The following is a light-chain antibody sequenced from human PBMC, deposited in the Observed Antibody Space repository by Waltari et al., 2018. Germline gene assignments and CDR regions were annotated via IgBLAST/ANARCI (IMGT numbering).Light chain of an antibody. CDR2: EVT. J-gene: IGLJ3*02. Sequence: QSALTQPPSVSGSLGQTVSISCPRSDSAVVDFDRVSWYRPSPGTAPKLLIYEVTGRPSGVSGRFSGSKSGNTASLTISGLQPDDEADYYCSSYIPRRTWVFGGGTTLTVL. V-gene: IGLV2-18*02. CDR1: DSAVVDFDR. CDR3: SSYIPRRTWV.